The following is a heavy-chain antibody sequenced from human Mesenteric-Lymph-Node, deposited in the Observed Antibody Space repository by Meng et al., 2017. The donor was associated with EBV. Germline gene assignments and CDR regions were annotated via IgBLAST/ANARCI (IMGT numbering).Heavy chain of an antibody. CDR1: GFTFSNAW. J-gene: IGHJ4*02. V-gene: IGHV3-15*01. Sequence: EVQLVESXXGLVKXGGSLRLSCAASGFTFSNAWMSWVRQAPGKGLEWIGRIKSKTNGGTTDYAAPVKGRFTISRDDSKNTLYLQMNSLKTEDTAVYYCITEDLNYGLDFGGQGTLVTVSS. D-gene: IGHD3-10*01. CDR3: ITEDLNYGLDF. CDR2: IKSKTNGGTT.